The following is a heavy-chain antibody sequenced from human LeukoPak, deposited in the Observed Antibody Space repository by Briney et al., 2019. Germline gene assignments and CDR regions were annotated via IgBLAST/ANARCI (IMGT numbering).Heavy chain of an antibody. J-gene: IGHJ4*02. CDR2: ISYDGSNK. CDR1: GFTFSSYG. V-gene: IGHV3-30*03. D-gene: IGHD6-19*01. Sequence: PGRSLRLSCAASGFTFSSYGMHWVRQAPGKGLEWVAVISYDGSNKYYADSVKGRFTISRVNSKNTLYLQMNSLRAEDTAVYYCLAGSFDYWGQGTLVTVSS. CDR3: LAGSFDY.